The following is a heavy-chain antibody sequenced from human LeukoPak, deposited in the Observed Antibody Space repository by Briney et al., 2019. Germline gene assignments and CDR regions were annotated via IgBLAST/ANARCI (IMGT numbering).Heavy chain of an antibody. Sequence: ASVKVSCKASGYTFTSYDINWVRQATGQGLEWMGWMNPNSGKTGNAQKFQGRVTITWNTSISTAYMELSSLRSEDTAVYYCARDFRGSGSYYNPQFDYWGQGTLVTVSS. V-gene: IGHV1-8*03. CDR1: GYTFTSYD. J-gene: IGHJ4*02. CDR2: MNPNSGKT. D-gene: IGHD3-10*01. CDR3: ARDFRGSGSYYNPQFDY.